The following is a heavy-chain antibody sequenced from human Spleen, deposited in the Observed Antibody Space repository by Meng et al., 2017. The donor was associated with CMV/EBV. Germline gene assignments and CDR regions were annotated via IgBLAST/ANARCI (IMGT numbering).Heavy chain of an antibody. D-gene: IGHD3-16*01. Sequence: TSGFAFIDYTLHWVRQAPGKGLEWVALISSDGSKTSYADSVKGRFIVSRDNSKNTLYLQMSSLTAEDTAVYFCARFGHGYWYLDLWGRGTLVTVSS. CDR1: GFAFIDYT. CDR2: ISSDGSKT. J-gene: IGHJ2*01. V-gene: IGHV3-30*04. CDR3: ARFGHGYWYLDL.